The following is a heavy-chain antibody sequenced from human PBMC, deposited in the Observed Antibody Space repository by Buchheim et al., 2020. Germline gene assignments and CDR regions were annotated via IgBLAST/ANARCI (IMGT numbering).Heavy chain of an antibody. J-gene: IGHJ4*02. D-gene: IGHD3-22*01. CDR2: IYSGGST. CDR1: GFTVSSNY. CDR3: AREGYYYDSSGYYSKGFDY. Sequence: EVQLVESGGGLVQPGGSLRLSCAASGFTVSSNYMSWVRQAPGKGLEWVSVIYSGGSTYYADSVKGRFTISRDNSKNTLYLQMNSLRAEDTAVYYCAREGYYYDSSGYYSKGFDYRGQGTL. V-gene: IGHV3-66*01.